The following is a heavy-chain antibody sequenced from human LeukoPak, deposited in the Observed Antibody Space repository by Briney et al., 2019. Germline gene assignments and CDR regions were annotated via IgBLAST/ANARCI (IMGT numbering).Heavy chain of an antibody. J-gene: IGHJ4*02. CDR2: ISGSGGST. CDR3: AKDQCWRCSSTSGQVHFDY. CDR1: GFTFSSYA. D-gene: IGHD2-2*01. Sequence: PGGSLRLSCAASGFTFSSYAMSWVRQAPGKGLEWVSAISGSGGSTYYADSVKGRFTISRDNSKNTLYLQMNSLRAEDTAVYYCAKDQCWRCSSTSGQVHFDYWGQGTLVTVSS. V-gene: IGHV3-23*01.